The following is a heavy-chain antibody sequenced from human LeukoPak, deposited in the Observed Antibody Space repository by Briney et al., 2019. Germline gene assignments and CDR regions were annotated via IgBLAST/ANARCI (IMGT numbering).Heavy chain of an antibody. CDR3: ARLQGATIGAKWFDP. Sequence: SGPTLVNPTPTLTLTCTFSGFSLPATGMRVSWIRQPPGKALGWLSRIDWDDDKFYSTSLKTRLTISEDTSKNQVVLTMTNMDPVDTATYYCARLQGATIGAKWFDPWGQGTLVTVYS. CDR2: IDWDDDK. CDR1: GFSLPATGMR. V-gene: IGHV2-70*04. J-gene: IGHJ5*02. D-gene: IGHD4/OR15-4a*01.